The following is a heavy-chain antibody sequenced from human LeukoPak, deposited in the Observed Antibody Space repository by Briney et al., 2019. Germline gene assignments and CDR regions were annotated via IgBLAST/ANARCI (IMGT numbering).Heavy chain of an antibody. CDR1: GGSISSSSYY. V-gene: IGHV4-39*07. CDR2: IYYSGST. Sequence: SETLSLTCTVSGGSISSSSYYWGWIRQPPGKGLEWIGSIYYSGSTYYNPSLKSRVTISVDTSKNQFSLKLSSVTAADTAVYYCERDSTVFGAFDIWGQGTMVTVSS. CDR3: ERDSTVFGAFDI. D-gene: IGHD4-17*01. J-gene: IGHJ3*02.